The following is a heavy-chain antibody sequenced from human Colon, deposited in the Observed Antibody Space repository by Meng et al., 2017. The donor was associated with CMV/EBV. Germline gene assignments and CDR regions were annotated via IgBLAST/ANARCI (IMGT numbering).Heavy chain of an antibody. D-gene: IGHD3-22*01. CDR3: TTDPPDYYDSSGYGEY. CDR1: GFTFSNAW. J-gene: IGHJ4*02. CDR2: IKSKTDGGTT. Sequence: GGSLRLSCAASGFTFSNAWMSSVRQAPGKGLEWVGRIKSKTDGGTTDYAAPVKGRFTISRDDSKNTLYLQMNSLKTEDTAVYYCTTDPPDYYDSSGYGEYWGQGTLVTVSS. V-gene: IGHV3-15*01.